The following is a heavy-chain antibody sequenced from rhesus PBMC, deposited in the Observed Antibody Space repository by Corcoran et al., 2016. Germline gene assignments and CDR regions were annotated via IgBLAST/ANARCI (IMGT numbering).Heavy chain of an antibody. CDR3: ARDVSYYYDSGYSGYFDY. CDR1: GGSISSNY. V-gene: IGHV4-173*01. CDR2: ISGSGGST. Sequence: QLQLQESGPGLVKPSETLSLTCAVSGGSISSNYWSWIRQPPGKGLVWIGRISGSGGSTDYNPTLKGRVTISTDTSKNQFSLKLSSVTAADTAVYYCARDVSYYYDSGYSGYFDYWGQGVLVTVSS. J-gene: IGHJ4*01. D-gene: IGHD3-28*01.